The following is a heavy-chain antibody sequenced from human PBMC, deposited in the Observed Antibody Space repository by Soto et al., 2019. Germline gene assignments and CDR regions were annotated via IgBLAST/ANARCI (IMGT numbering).Heavy chain of an antibody. D-gene: IGHD3-16*02. CDR2: IYHSGST. J-gene: IGHJ4*02. CDR3: ARGPHMITFGGVIVIPIEY. V-gene: IGHV4-30-2*01. CDR1: GGSISSGDYY. Sequence: SETLSLTCTVFGGSISSGDYYWSWIRQPPGKGLEWIGYIYHSGSTYYNPSLKSRVTISVDRSKDQFSLKLSSVTAADTAVYYCARGPHMITFGGVIVIPIEYWGQGTLVTVSS.